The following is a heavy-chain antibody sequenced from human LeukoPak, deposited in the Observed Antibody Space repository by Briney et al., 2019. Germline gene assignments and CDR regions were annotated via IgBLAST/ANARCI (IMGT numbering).Heavy chain of an antibody. J-gene: IGHJ6*03. CDR2: MNPNSGNT. CDR3: AREGSTSCPGNGGSCENYYYYMDV. V-gene: IGHV1-8*01. Sequence: ASVKVSCKASGYTFTSYDINWVRQATGQGLEWMGWMNPNSGNTGYAQKFQGGVTMTRNTSISTAYMELSSLRSEDTAVYYCAREGSTSCPGNGGSCENYYYYMDVWGKGTTVTASS. D-gene: IGHD2-2*01. CDR1: GYTFTSYD.